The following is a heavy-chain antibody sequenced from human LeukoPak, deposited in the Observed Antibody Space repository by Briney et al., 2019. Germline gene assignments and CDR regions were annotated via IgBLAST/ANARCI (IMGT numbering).Heavy chain of an antibody. Sequence: PSETLSLTCTVSGGSISSSSYYWGWIRQPPGKGLEWIGSIYYSGSTYYNPSLKSRVTISVDTSKNQFSLKLSSVTAADTAVYYCARTIVATPAYYFDYWGQGTLVTVSS. J-gene: IGHJ4*02. CDR1: GGSISSSSYY. D-gene: IGHD5-12*01. CDR2: IYYSGST. V-gene: IGHV4-39*07. CDR3: ARTIVATPAYYFDY.